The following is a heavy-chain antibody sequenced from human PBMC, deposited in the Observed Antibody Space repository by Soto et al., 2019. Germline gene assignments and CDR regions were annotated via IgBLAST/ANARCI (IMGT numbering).Heavy chain of an antibody. Sequence: ASVKVSCNASAYTFTNCGISWVRQAPGQVLEWMGSISAYNGNINYAQKFRGRVTMTTDTSTSSAYLEVRSLRSDDTAVYYCARSGSSWNLREFDSWGQGTLVTVSS. CDR2: ISAYNGNI. J-gene: IGHJ4*02. CDR1: AYTFTNCG. D-gene: IGHD6-13*01. CDR3: ARSGSSWNLREFDS. V-gene: IGHV1-18*01.